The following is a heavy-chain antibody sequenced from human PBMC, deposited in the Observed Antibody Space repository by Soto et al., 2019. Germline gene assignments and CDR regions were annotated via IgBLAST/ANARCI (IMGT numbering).Heavy chain of an antibody. CDR2: IWYDGSNK. Sequence: GGSLRLSCAASGFTFSSYGMHWVRQAPGKGLEWVAVIWYDGSNKYYADSVKGRFTISRDNSKNTLYLQMNSLRAEDTAVFYCARAGYFDWLLSYYYMDVWGKGTTVTVSS. D-gene: IGHD3-9*01. CDR3: ARAGYFDWLLSYYYMDV. J-gene: IGHJ6*03. CDR1: GFTFSSYG. V-gene: IGHV3-33*01.